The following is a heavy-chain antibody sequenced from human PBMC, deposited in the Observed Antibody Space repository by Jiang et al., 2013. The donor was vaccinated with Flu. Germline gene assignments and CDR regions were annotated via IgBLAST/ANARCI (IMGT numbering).Heavy chain of an antibody. V-gene: IGHV3-30-3*01. J-gene: IGHJ1*01. CDR2: ISYDGSNK. CDR1: GLTFSSYA. Sequence: QLLESGGGVVQPGRSLRLSCAASGLTFSSYAMHWVRQAPGKGLEWVAVISYDGSNKYYADSVKGRFTISRDNSKNTLYLQMNSLRAEDTAVYYCALPSRRFHPQPAPFQHWGQGTLVTVSS. CDR3: ALPSRRFHPQPAPFQH. D-gene: IGHD3-3*01.